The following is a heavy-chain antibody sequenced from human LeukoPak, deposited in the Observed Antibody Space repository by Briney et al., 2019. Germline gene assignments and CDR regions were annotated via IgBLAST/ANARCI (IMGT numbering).Heavy chain of an antibody. CDR1: GFTFTNYG. D-gene: IGHD1-26*01. V-gene: IGHV3-30*02. CDR2: IQTDGSDR. J-gene: IGHJ5*02. CDR3: AREDGPTYVGRFVH. Sequence: GGSLRLSCAASGFTFTNYGMNWVRQAPDKGLEWVTFIQTDGSDRYYADSVKGRFTISRDNSKNTVFLQVNNVRAEDTAVYFCAREDGPTYVGRFVHWGQGTLVTVSS.